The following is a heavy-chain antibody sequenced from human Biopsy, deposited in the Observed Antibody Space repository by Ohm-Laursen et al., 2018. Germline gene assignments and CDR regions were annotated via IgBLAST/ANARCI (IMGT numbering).Heavy chain of an antibody. V-gene: IGHV4-39*07. D-gene: IGHD2-15*01. J-gene: IGHJ6*02. CDR3: ARMDCSGGSCHYYSYGMDV. CDR2: IFYRGST. Sequence: SQTLSLTCPVSGGSISNNNYYWGWIRQPPGKGLEWIGSIFYRGSTHYNPSLKSRLTISVDPSKNQFSLKLSSVTAADTAVYYCARMDCSGGSCHYYSYGMDVWGQGTTVTVSS. CDR1: GGSISNNNYY.